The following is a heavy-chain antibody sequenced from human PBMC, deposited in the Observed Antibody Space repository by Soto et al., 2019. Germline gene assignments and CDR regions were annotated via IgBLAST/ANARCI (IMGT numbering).Heavy chain of an antibody. Sequence: LRLSCAASGFAFSSYSMNWVRQAPGKGLEWVSSISSSSSYIYYADSVKGRFTISRDNAKNSLYLQMNSLRAEDTAVYYCASFPGSKGSITGTADYWGQGTLVTVSS. V-gene: IGHV3-21*01. J-gene: IGHJ4*02. CDR2: ISSSSSYI. CDR1: GFAFSSYS. D-gene: IGHD1-7*01. CDR3: ASFPGSKGSITGTADY.